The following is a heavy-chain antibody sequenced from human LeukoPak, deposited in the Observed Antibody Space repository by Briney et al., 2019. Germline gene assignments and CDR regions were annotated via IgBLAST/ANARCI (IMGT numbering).Heavy chain of an antibody. Sequence: SETLSLTCTVSGGSISSYHWSWIRQPAGKGLEWIGRIYTSGSTNYNPSLKSRVTMSVDTSKNQFSLKLSSVTAADTAVYYCARDRRCSGGSCHLYYMDVWGKGTTVTVSS. D-gene: IGHD2-15*01. CDR1: GGSISSYH. V-gene: IGHV4-4*07. J-gene: IGHJ6*03. CDR2: IYTSGST. CDR3: ARDRRCSGGSCHLYYMDV.